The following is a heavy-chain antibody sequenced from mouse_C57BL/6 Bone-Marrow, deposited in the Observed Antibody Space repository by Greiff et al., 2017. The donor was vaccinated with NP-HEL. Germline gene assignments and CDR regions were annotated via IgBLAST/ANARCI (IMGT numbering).Heavy chain of an antibody. V-gene: IGHV1-55*01. CDR2: IYPGSGST. J-gene: IGHJ4*01. Sequence: VQLQESGAELVKPGASVKMSCKASGYTFTSYWITWVKQRPGQGLEWIGDIYPGSGSTNYNEKFKSKATLTVDTSSSTAYMQLSSLTSEDSAVYYCARTGSSAYNAMDYWGQGTSVTVSS. CDR1: GYTFTSYW. D-gene: IGHD1-1*01. CDR3: ARTGSSAYNAMDY.